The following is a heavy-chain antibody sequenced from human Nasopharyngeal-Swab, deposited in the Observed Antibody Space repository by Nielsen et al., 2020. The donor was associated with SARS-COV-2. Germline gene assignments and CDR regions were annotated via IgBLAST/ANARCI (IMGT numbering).Heavy chain of an antibody. Sequence: SETLSLTCTVSGGSISSGDYYWSWIRQPPGKGLEWIGYIYYSGSTYYNPSLKSRVTISVDTSKNQFSLKLSSVTAADTAMYYCVRSPGWYYYDSWGQGILVTVSS. J-gene: IGHJ4*02. CDR1: GGSISSGDYY. D-gene: IGHD6-19*01. V-gene: IGHV4-30-4*02. CDR2: IYYSGST. CDR3: VRSPGWYYYDS.